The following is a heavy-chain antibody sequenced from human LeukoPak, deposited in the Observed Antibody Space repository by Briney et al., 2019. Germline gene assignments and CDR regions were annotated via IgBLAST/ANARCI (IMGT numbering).Heavy chain of an antibody. Sequence: SETLSLTCTVSGGSISRSIYYWDWIRQPPGKGLEWIGTIYYSGYTYYNPSLKSRVTISVDTSKNQFSLNVTSVTAADTAVYYCASRAKGYNSGWSLDYWGQGIQVTVSS. D-gene: IGHD6-19*01. J-gene: IGHJ4*02. CDR3: ASRAKGYNSGWSLDY. CDR2: IYYSGYT. V-gene: IGHV4-39*01. CDR1: GGSISRSIYY.